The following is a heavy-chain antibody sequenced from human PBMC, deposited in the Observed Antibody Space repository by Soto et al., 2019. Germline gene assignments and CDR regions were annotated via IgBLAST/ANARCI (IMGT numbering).Heavy chain of an antibody. V-gene: IGHV1-3*04. CDR2: INTGNGDT. J-gene: IGHJ4*02. CDR3: SRDEGVATVY. Sequence: GASVKVSCKASGYTFSSYAMHWVRQAPGQRLEWMGWINTGNGDTKYSQKFQGRVIITRDTSASTAYIELSSLTSEDTAIYYCSRDEGVATVYWGQGTLVTVSS. CDR1: GYTFSSYA. D-gene: IGHD5-12*01.